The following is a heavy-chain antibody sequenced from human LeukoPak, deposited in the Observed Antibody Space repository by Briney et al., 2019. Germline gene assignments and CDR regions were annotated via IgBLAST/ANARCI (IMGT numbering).Heavy chain of an antibody. CDR3: AREGLGYCSSTSCSYFDY. V-gene: IGHV4-31*03. D-gene: IGHD2-2*01. Sequence: SETLSLTCTVSGGSISSGGYYWSWIRHPPGKRLEWMGYIYYSGSTYYNPSLKSRVTLSVDTSKNQFSLKLSSVTAADTAVYYCAREGLGYCSSTSCSYFDYWGQGTLVTVSS. J-gene: IGHJ4*02. CDR1: GGSISSGGYY. CDR2: IYYSGST.